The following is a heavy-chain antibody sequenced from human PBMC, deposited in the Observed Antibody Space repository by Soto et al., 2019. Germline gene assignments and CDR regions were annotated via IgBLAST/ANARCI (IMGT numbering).Heavy chain of an antibody. CDR2: ISAYNGNT. CDR1: GGTFSSYA. CDR3: ARDGMATITGAFDI. J-gene: IGHJ3*02. V-gene: IGHV1-18*01. Sequence: ASVQVPCKASGGTFSSYAISWVRQAPGQGLEWMGWISAYNGNTNYAQKLQGRVTMTTDTSTSTAYMELRSLRSDDTAVYYCARDGMATITGAFDIWGQGTMVNVSS. D-gene: IGHD5-12*01.